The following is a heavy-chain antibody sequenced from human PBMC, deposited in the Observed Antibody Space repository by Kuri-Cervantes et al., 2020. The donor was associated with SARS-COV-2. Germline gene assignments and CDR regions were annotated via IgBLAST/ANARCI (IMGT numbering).Heavy chain of an antibody. D-gene: IGHD5-18*01. CDR3: ASYSGYSYGMGFGYYYYGMDV. CDR1: GFTFTYYS. CDR2: ISSSTSYI. Sequence: GESLKISCAASGFTFTYYSMNWVRQAPGKGLEWVSTISSSTSYIYYAESLKGRFTISRDNAKNSLYLQMTSLRAEDTAVYYCASYSGYSYGMGFGYYYYGMDVWGQGTTVTVSS. V-gene: IGHV3-21*01. J-gene: IGHJ6*02.